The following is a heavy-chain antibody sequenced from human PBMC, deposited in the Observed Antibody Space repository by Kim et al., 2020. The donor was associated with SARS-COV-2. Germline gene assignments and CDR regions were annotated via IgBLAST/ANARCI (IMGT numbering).Heavy chain of an antibody. D-gene: IGHD1-26*01. CDR3: AKDLRREIPLYY. J-gene: IGHJ4*02. Sequence: GNAAHVKSRFTISRDNAKNSLYLQMNSLRAEDTALYYCAKDLRREIPLYYWGQGTLVTVSS. V-gene: IGHV3-9*01.